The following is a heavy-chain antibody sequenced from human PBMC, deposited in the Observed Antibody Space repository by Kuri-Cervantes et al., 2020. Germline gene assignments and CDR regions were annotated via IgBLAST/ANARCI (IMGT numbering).Heavy chain of an antibody. Sequence: GSLRLSCTVSGGSINSYYWSWIRQPPGKGLEWIANIYYSGSTNHNPSLKSRVTISVDKSKNQFSLKLSSVTAADTAVYYCARYYDSSGYHDYWGQGTLVTVSS. CDR1: GGSINSYY. CDR3: ARYYDSSGYHDY. CDR2: IYYSGST. J-gene: IGHJ4*02. V-gene: IGHV4-59*12. D-gene: IGHD3-22*01.